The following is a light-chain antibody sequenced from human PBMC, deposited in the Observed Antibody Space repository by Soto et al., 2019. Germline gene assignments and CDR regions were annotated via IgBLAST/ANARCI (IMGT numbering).Light chain of an antibody. J-gene: IGKJ4*01. CDR3: QHYNNWIAS. V-gene: IGKV3-15*01. CDR1: QTITSN. CDR2: GAS. Sequence: EVVMTQSPATLSVSPGNTVTLSCRANQTITSNLAWYQQKPGQAPRLLIYGASTRATGIPVRFSGSGSGTEFTLTISSLQSEDFAVYYCQHYNNWIASFGGGTKVGIK.